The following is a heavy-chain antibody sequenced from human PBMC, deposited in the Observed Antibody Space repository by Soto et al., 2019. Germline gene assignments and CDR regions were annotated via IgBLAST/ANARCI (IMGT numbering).Heavy chain of an antibody. Sequence: GGSLRLSCAASGFTFSSYGMHWVRQAPGKGLEWAAVIWYDGSNKYYADSVKGRFTISRDNSKNTLYLQMNSLRAEDTAVYYCARVQDCSGGSCYSFDYWGQGTLVTVSS. D-gene: IGHD2-15*01. CDR3: ARVQDCSGGSCYSFDY. J-gene: IGHJ4*02. CDR2: IWYDGSNK. V-gene: IGHV3-33*01. CDR1: GFTFSSYG.